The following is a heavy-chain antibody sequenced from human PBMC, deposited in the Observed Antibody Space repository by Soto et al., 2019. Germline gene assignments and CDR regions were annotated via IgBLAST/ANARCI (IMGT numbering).Heavy chain of an antibody. CDR3: ARLFNSDVLLWFGPAGWFDP. V-gene: IGHV4-39*01. Sequence: SEILSLTCTVSGGSISSSSYYWGWIRQPPGKGLEWIGSIYYSGSTYYNPSLKSRVTISVDTSKNQFSLKLSSVTAADTAVYYCARLFNSDVLLWFGPAGWFDPWGQGTLVPVSS. CDR2: IYYSGST. D-gene: IGHD3-10*01. CDR1: GGSISSSSYY. J-gene: IGHJ5*02.